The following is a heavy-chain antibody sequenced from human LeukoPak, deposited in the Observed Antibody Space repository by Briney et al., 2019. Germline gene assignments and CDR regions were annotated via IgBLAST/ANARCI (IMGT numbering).Heavy chain of an antibody. D-gene: IGHD6-6*01. CDR1: GGTFSSYA. CDR3: ARASSSRDWFDP. Sequence: SVKLSCTASGGTFSSYAISWVRQAPGQGLEWMGGIIPIFGTANYAQKFQGRVTITTDESTSTAYMELSSLRSEETAVYYCARASSSRDWFDPWGQGTLVTVSS. J-gene: IGHJ5*02. V-gene: IGHV1-69*05. CDR2: IIPIFGTA.